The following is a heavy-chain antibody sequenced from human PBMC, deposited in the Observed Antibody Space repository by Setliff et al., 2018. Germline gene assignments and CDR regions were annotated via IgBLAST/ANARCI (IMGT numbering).Heavy chain of an antibody. CDR3: ARDLGGLHLTMYHFDY. CDR2: ISAYNGNT. CDR1: GYTFTSYG. V-gene: IGHV1-18*01. J-gene: IGHJ4*02. D-gene: IGHD3-10*02. Sequence: ASVKVSCKASGYTFTSYGISWVRQAPGQGLEWMGWISAYNGNTNYAQKPQGRVTMTTDTSTSTAYMELRSLRSDDTAVYYCARDLGGLHLTMYHFDYWGQGTLVTVSS.